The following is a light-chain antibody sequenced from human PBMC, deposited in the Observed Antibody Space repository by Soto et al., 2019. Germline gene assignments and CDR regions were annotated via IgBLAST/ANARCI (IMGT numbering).Light chain of an antibody. CDR1: SRDVGNYNY. Sequence: QSALTQPASVSGSPGQSITISCTGTSRDVGNYNYVSWYQQHPGKAPKLMIYGVSNRPSGVSNRVSGSKSGNTASLTISGLQAEDEADYYCSSYTTSSTLVFGTGTKVTVL. CDR2: GVS. J-gene: IGLJ1*01. CDR3: SSYTTSSTLV. V-gene: IGLV2-14*01.